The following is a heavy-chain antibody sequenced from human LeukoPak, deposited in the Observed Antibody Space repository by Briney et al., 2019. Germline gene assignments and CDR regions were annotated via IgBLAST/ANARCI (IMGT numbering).Heavy chain of an antibody. J-gene: IGHJ4*02. V-gene: IGHV3-15*01. CDR1: GFTFSSYG. D-gene: IGHD5-18*01. CDR3: TTDRHTAMVQFDY. Sequence: NPGGSLRLSCAASGFTFSSYGMHWVRQAPGKGLEWVGHIKSKTDGGTADYVAPVKGRFTISRDDSKNTLYLQMNSLKIEGTAVYYCTTDRHTAMVQFDYWGQGTLVTVSS. CDR2: IKSKTDGGTA.